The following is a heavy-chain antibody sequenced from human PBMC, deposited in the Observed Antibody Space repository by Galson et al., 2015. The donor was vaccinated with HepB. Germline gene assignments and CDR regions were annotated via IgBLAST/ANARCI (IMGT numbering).Heavy chain of an antibody. CDR2: ISSSSSYT. J-gene: IGHJ6*02. CDR3: AKDQGPDIVVVPAAWARYYYYGMDV. D-gene: IGHD2-2*01. CDR1: GFTFSDYY. Sequence: SLRLSCAASGFTFSDYYMSWIRQAPGKGLEWVSYISSSSSYTNYADSVKGRFTISRDNSKNTLYLQMNSLRAEDTAVYYCAKDQGPDIVVVPAAWARYYYYGMDVWGQGTTVTVSS. V-gene: IGHV3-11*06.